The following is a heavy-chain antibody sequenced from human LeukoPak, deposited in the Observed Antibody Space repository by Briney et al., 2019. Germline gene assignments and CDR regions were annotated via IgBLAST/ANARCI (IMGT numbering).Heavy chain of an antibody. D-gene: IGHD2-2*01. J-gene: IGHJ4*02. CDR1: GSTFSNYA. Sequence: GESLRLSCAASGSTFSNYAMTWVRQAPGRGLQWVSAISTSAGTYYADSVKGRFTISRDNSKNRVFLQMNSLRDEDTAVYYCAKSHCGSFSCSRAEFWGQGTLVTVSS. CDR2: ISTSAGT. CDR3: AKSHCGSFSCSRAEF. V-gene: IGHV3-23*01.